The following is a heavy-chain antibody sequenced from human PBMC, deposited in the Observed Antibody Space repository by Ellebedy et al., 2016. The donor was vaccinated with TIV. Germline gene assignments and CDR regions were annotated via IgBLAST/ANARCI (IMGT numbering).Heavy chain of an antibody. J-gene: IGHJ4*02. CDR1: NFTFSDYG. D-gene: IGHD3-3*01. CDR3: AKDHFGAPDY. V-gene: IGHV3-30*02. CDR2: IRHDGSVK. Sequence: PGGSLRLSCAASNFTFSDYGIHWVRQAPGKGLEWVAFIRHDGSVKYYADSVNGRFTISRDNSKNTLYLQMNSLRVEDTAVFYCAKDHFGAPDYWGQGTLVTVSS.